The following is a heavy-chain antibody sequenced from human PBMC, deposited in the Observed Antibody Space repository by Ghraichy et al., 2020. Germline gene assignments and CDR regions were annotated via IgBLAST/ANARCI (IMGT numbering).Heavy chain of an antibody. Sequence: GESLNIYCAASGFTFSSYWMSWVRQAPGRGLEWVAKIKQDGSEKYYVDSVKGRFTISRDNAKNSLYLQMNSLRAEDTAVYYCAREGYCSGGSCYYFDYWGQGTLVTFSS. CDR1: GFTFSSYW. D-gene: IGHD2-15*01. V-gene: IGHV3-7*01. J-gene: IGHJ4*02. CDR3: AREGYCSGGSCYYFDY. CDR2: IKQDGSEK.